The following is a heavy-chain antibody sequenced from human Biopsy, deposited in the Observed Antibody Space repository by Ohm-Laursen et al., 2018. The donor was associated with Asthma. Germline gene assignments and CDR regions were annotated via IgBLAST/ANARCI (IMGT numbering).Heavy chain of an antibody. CDR1: GFTFDDYG. V-gene: IGHV3-20*01. D-gene: IGHD6-19*01. Sequence: SLRLSCAASGFTFDDYGMSWVRQAPGKGLDWVSGINWNGGSTGYADSVKGRFTISRDNAKNSLYLQMNSLRAEDTALYHCGRDMGGFGSGWFPVEFWGQGTLVIVSS. J-gene: IGHJ4*02. CDR3: GRDMGGFGSGWFPVEF. CDR2: INWNGGST.